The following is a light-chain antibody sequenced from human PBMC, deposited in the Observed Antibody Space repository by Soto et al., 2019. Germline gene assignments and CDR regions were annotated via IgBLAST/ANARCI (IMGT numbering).Light chain of an antibody. Sequence: QSALTQPASMSGSPGQSITISCTGTSSDIGRYNFVSWYQHHPGKAPKLIIYEATKRPSGVSYRFSGSKSGNTASLTISGLQAEDEADYYCTSYTITSPYRFGTGTNFTVL. CDR3: TSYTITSPYR. CDR1: SSDIGRYNF. J-gene: IGLJ1*01. V-gene: IGLV2-14*01. CDR2: EAT.